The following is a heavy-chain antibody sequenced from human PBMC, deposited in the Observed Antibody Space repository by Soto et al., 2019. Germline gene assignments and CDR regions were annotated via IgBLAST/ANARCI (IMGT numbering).Heavy chain of an antibody. CDR3: ARRSAMVTIDY. CDR1: GGSISSYY. Sequence: PSETLSLTCTVSGGSISSYYWSWIRQPPGKGLEWIGYIYYSGSTNYNPSLKSRVTISVDTSKNQFSLKLSSVTAADTAVYYCARRSAMVTIDYWGQGTLVTVSS. D-gene: IGHD5-18*01. V-gene: IGHV4-59*08. J-gene: IGHJ4*02. CDR2: IYYSGST.